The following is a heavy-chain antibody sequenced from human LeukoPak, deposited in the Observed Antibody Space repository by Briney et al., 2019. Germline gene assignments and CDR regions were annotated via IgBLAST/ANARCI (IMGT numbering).Heavy chain of an antibody. CDR3: AREGCTGGTCYSVPY. Sequence: ASVKLSCKASGYSFTDYYMHWVRQAAGQGLEWMGRINPNNRGTDYAHPFQGRGVMTRDASISTGYMELSRLTSDDTAVYYCAREGCTGGTCYSVPYWGQGTLVTVSS. J-gene: IGHJ4*02. D-gene: IGHD2-15*01. CDR2: INPNNRGT. CDR1: GYSFTDYY. V-gene: IGHV1-2*02.